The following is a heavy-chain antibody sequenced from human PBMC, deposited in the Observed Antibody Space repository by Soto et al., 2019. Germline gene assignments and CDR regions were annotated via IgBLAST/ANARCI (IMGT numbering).Heavy chain of an antibody. Sequence: SETLSLTCAVSGYSISSGYYWGWIRQPPGKGLEWIGSIYHSGSTYYNPSLKSRVTISVDTSKNQFSLKLSSVTAADTAVYYCARVPVEPIAARGGFDYWGQGTLVTVS. V-gene: IGHV4-38-2*01. J-gene: IGHJ4*02. CDR2: IYHSGST. CDR1: GYSISSGYY. CDR3: ARVPVEPIAARGGFDY. D-gene: IGHD6-6*01.